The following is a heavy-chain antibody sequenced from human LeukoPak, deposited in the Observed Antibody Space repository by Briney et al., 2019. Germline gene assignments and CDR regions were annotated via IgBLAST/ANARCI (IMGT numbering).Heavy chain of an antibody. CDR2: IYYSGST. CDR1: GGSISSYY. V-gene: IGHV4-59*08. Sequence: SETLSLTCTVSGGSISSYYWSWIRQPPGKGLEWIGYIYYSGSTYYNPSLKSRVTISVDTSKNQFSLKLSSVTAADTAVYYCARRTPGYSSGWSPDYWGQGTLVTVSS. J-gene: IGHJ4*02. CDR3: ARRTPGYSSGWSPDY. D-gene: IGHD6-19*01.